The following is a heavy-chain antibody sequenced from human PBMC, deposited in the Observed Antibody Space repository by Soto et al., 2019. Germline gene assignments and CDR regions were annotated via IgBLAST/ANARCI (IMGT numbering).Heavy chain of an antibody. J-gene: IGHJ5*02. CDR1: GGSMSGHY. Sequence: QVQLQESGPGLVKASETLSLTCTVSGGSMSGHYWCWIRPPPGKAPEWIGQIFYRGGTNYNPSLEGRVTTSVDTSQNQFSLKWSSMTAADTAIYYCARAGGNFDPWGQGTLVTVSS. V-gene: IGHV4-59*11. CDR3: ARAGGNFDP. CDR2: IFYRGGT.